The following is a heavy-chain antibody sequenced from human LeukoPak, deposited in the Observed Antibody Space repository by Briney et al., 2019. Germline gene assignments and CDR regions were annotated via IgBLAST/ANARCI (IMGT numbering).Heavy chain of an antibody. V-gene: IGHV1-8*01. CDR1: GYTFTSYD. J-gene: IGHJ4*02. CDR2: MNPNSGNT. Sequence: ASVKVSCKASGYTFTSYDINWVRQATGQGLEWMGWMNPNSGNTGYAQKFQGRVTMTRNTSISTAYMELSSLRSEDTAVYYCARGATYYYDSSGRQYSYYFDCWGQGTLVTVSS. D-gene: IGHD3-22*01. CDR3: ARGATYYYDSSGRQYSYYFDC.